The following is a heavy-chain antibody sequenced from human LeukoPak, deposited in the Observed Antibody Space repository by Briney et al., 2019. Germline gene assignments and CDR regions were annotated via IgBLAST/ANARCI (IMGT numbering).Heavy chain of an antibody. J-gene: IGHJ4*02. CDR1: GFTFSSYA. D-gene: IGHD3-22*01. CDR3: AKGGSYYDSSGYSYFAY. Sequence: PGGSLRLSCAASGFTFSSYAMSWVRQAPGKGLEWVSAISGSGGSTYYADSVKGRFTISRDNSKNTLYLQMNSLRAEDTAVYYCAKGGSYYDSSGYSYFAYWGQGTLVTVSS. V-gene: IGHV3-23*01. CDR2: ISGSGGST.